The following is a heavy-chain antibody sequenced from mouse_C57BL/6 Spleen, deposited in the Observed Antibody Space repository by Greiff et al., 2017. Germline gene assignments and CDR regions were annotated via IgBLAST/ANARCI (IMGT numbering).Heavy chain of an antibody. Sequence: VQLQQSDAELVKPGASVKISCKVSGYTFTDHTIHWMKQRPEQGLEWIGYIYPRDGSTKYNEKFKGKATLTADKSSSTAYMQLNSLTSEDSAVXFCARSNPPVYYGSNYFDYWGQGTTLTVSS. CDR3: ARSNPPVYYGSNYFDY. CDR2: IYPRDGST. V-gene: IGHV1-78*01. CDR1: GYTFTDHT. J-gene: IGHJ2*01. D-gene: IGHD1-1*01.